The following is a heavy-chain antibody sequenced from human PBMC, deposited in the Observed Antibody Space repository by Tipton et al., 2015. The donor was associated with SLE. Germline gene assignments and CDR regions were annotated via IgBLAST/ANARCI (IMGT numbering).Heavy chain of an antibody. CDR3: ARPVRFGTYLDY. D-gene: IGHD3-10*01. CDR2: IYYSGST. V-gene: IGHV4-31*02. CDR1: GGSISSGRYY. J-gene: IGHJ4*02. Sequence: LRLSCTVSGGSISSGRYYCSWIRQHPGKGLEWIGYIYYSGSTYYNPSLESRVTMSVDTSKNHFSLRLTSVTAADTAVYFCARPVRFGTYLDYWGQGTLVTVSS.